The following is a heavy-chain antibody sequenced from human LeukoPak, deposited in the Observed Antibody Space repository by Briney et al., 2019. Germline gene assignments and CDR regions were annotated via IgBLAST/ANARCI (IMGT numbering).Heavy chain of an antibody. Sequence: QPGGSLRLSRAASGFTFSSYAMSWVRQAPGKGLEWVSAISGSGGSTYYADSVKGRFTISRDNSKNTLYLQMNSLRAEDTAVYYCAKDLRVLWFGEFKPNLFDYWGQGTLVTVSS. CDR1: GFTFSSYA. V-gene: IGHV3-23*01. D-gene: IGHD3-10*01. CDR3: AKDLRVLWFGEFKPNLFDY. J-gene: IGHJ4*02. CDR2: ISGSGGST.